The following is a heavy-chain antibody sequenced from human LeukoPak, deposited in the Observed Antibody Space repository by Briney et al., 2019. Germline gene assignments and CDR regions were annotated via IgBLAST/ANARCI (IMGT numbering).Heavy chain of an antibody. CDR1: GFTFSDYA. D-gene: IGHD3-3*01. V-gene: IGHV3-30*03. Sequence: PGGSLRLSCVGSGFTFSDYAIHWVRQAPGRGLEWVAVASHDEVGKQFADSVKGRFTLSRDNAKNSLYLQMNSPRAEDTAVYYCARFLEWLSLESYYYGMDVWGQGTTVTVSS. CDR3: ARFLEWLSLESYYYGMDV. CDR2: ASHDEVGK. J-gene: IGHJ6*02.